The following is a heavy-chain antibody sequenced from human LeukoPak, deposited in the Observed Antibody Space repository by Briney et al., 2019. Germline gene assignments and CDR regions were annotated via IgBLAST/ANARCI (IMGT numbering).Heavy chain of an antibody. CDR3: ARDPSYYYDSSGSLDY. J-gene: IGHJ4*02. CDR1: GFTFSSYA. CDR2: ISHSGATT. Sequence: GGSLRLSCAASGFTFSSYAMSWVRQAPGKGLEWVSAISHSGATTYYADSVKGRFTISRDNAKNSLYLQMNSLRAEDTAVYYCARDPSYYYDSSGSLDYWGQGTLVTVSS. D-gene: IGHD3-22*01. V-gene: IGHV3-23*01.